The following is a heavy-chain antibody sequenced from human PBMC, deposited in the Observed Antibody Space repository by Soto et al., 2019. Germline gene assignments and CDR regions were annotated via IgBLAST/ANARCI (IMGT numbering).Heavy chain of an antibody. J-gene: IGHJ5*02. V-gene: IGHV1-18*01. D-gene: IGHD5-12*01. CDR1: GYPFTTHG. CDR3: ARVLVATGYNYFDP. CDR2: ISAYNGNT. Sequence: GASVKVSCKASGYPFTTHGISWVRQAPGQGLEWMGWISAYNGNTNYAQKLQGRVTMTTDTSTSTAYMELRSLRSDDTAVYYCARVLVATGYNYFDPWGQGTLVTVS.